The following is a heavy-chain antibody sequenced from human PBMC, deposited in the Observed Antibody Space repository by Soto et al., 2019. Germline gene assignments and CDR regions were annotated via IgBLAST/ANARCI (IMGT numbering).Heavy chain of an antibody. D-gene: IGHD3-3*01. V-gene: IGHV3-49*03. CDR3: TRDADYDFWSGYYYYGMDV. Sequence: LRLSCTASGFTFGDYAMSWFRQAPGKGLEWVGFIRSKAYGGTTEYAASVKGRFTISRDDSKSIAYLQMNSLKTEDTAVYYCTRDADYDFWSGYYYYGMDVWGQGTTVTVSS. CDR2: IRSKAYGGTT. CDR1: GFTFGDYA. J-gene: IGHJ6*02.